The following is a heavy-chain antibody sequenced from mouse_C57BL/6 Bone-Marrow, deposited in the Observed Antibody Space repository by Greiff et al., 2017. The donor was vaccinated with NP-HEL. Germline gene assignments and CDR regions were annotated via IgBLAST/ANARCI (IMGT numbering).Heavy chain of an antibody. CDR2: IYPGSGNT. V-gene: IGHV1-76*01. CDR1: GYTFTDYY. CDR3: ARWGY. Sequence: VQLQQSGAELVRPGASVKLSCKASGYTFTDYYINWVKQRPGQGLEWIARIYPGSGNTYYNEKFKGKATLTAEKSSSTAYMQLSSLTSEDSALYFCARWGYWGQGTTLTVSS. J-gene: IGHJ2*01.